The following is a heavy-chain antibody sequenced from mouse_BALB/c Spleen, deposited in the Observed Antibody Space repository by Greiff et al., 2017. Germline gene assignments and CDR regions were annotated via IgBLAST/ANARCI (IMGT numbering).Heavy chain of an antibody. Sequence: EVNLVESGGGLVQPGGSRKLSCAASGFTFSSFGMHWVRQAPEKGLEWVAYISSGSSTIYYADTVKGRFTISRDNPKNTLFLQMTSLRSEDTAMYYCARSALYGSSYKFAYWGQGTLVTVSA. CDR3: ARSALYGSSYKFAY. D-gene: IGHD1-1*01. CDR2: ISSGSSTI. V-gene: IGHV5-17*02. J-gene: IGHJ3*01. CDR1: GFTFSSFG.